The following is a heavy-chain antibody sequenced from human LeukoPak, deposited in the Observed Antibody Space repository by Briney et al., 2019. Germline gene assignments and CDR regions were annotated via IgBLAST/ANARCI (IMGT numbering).Heavy chain of an antibody. CDR2: ISGDSSTK. CDR3: ARDSFSWYY. V-gene: IGHV3-48*02. D-gene: IGHD6-13*01. J-gene: IGHJ4*02. Sequence: GGSLRLSCEASGFTFSGYSMNWLRRAPGKGLEWVSYISGDSSTKYYADSVKGRFTISRDNAKNSLYPQMNSLRDEDTAVYYCARDSFSWYYWGQGALVTVSS. CDR1: GFTFSGYS.